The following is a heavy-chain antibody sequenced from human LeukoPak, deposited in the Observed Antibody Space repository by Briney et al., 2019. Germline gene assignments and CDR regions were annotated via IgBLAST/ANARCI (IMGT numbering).Heavy chain of an antibody. Sequence: PSETLSLTCAVYGGSFSGYYWSWIRQPPGKGLEWIREINHSGSTNYNPSLKSRVTISVDTSKNQFSLKLSSVTAADTAVYYCARGKLRFGELPDYWGQGTLVTVSS. CDR1: GGSFSGYY. CDR3: ARGKLRFGELPDY. J-gene: IGHJ4*02. D-gene: IGHD3-10*01. V-gene: IGHV4-34*01. CDR2: INHSGST.